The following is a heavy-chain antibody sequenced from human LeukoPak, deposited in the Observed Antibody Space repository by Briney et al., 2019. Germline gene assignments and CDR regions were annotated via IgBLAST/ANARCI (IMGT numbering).Heavy chain of an antibody. J-gene: IGHJ6*02. D-gene: IGHD3-22*01. CDR1: GYTLTELS. Sequence: ASVKVSCKVSGYTLTELSMHWVRQAPGKGLEWMGGFDPEDGETIYAQKFQGRVTMTEDTSTDTAYMELSSLRSEDTAVYYCATDPPNYYDSSGYYSRRMDVWGQGTTVTVSS. CDR3: ATDPPNYYDSSGYYSRRMDV. V-gene: IGHV1-24*01. CDR2: FDPEDGET.